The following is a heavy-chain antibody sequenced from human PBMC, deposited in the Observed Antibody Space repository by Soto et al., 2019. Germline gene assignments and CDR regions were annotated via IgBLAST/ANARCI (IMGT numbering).Heavy chain of an antibody. CDR2: ISYDGSNK. Sequence: GGSLRLSCAASGFTFSSYGMHWVRQAPGKGLEWVAVISYDGSNKYYADSVKGRFTISRDNSKNTLYLQMNSLRAEDTAVYYCAKDLFIPPPTGDCGGDCYSGFDYWGQGTLVTVSS. CDR1: GFTFSSYG. J-gene: IGHJ4*02. V-gene: IGHV3-30*18. D-gene: IGHD2-21*02. CDR3: AKDLFIPPPTGDCGGDCYSGFDY.